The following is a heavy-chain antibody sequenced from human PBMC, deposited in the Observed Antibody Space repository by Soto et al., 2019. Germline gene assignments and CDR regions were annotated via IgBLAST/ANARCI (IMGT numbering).Heavy chain of an antibody. CDR1: GGSFSGYY. D-gene: IGHD3-22*01. V-gene: IGHV4-34*10. J-gene: IGHJ4*02. CDR3: ARWNYYDSSGYPTYYFDY. Sequence: SETLSLTCAVYGGSFSGYYWSWIRQPPGKGLEWIGEINHSGSTNYNPSLKSRVTMSVDTSKNQFYLKLSSVTAADTAVYYCARWNYYDSSGYPTYYFDYWGQGTLVTVSS. CDR2: INHSGST.